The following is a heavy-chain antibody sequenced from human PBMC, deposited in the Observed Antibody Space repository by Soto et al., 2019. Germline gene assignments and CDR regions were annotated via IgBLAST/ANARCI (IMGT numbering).Heavy chain of an antibody. CDR1: GFTVSSNY. D-gene: IGHD3-10*01. J-gene: IGHJ6*03. V-gene: IGHV3-66*01. CDR2: IYSGGST. Sequence: GGSLRLSCAASGFTVSSNYMSWVRQAPGKGLEWVSVIYSGGSTYYADSVKGRFTISRDNSKNTLYLQMNSLRAEDTAVYYCARGGVITDYYYYYYMDVWGKGTTVTVSS. CDR3: ARGGVITDYYYYYYMDV.